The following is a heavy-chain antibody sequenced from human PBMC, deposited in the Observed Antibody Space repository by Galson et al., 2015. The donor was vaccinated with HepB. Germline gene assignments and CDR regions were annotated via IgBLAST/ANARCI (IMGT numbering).Heavy chain of an antibody. CDR1: GYTFTGYY. V-gene: IGHV1-2*02. CDR2: INPNSGGT. CDR3: ARDGVGEDYYYYYYMDV. Sequence: SVKVSCKASGYTFTGYYMHWVRQAPGQGLEWMGWINPNSGGTNYAQKFQGRVTMTRDTSISTAYMELSRLRSDDTAVYYCARDGVGEDYYYYYYMDVWGKGTTVTVSS. D-gene: IGHD2-8*01. J-gene: IGHJ6*03.